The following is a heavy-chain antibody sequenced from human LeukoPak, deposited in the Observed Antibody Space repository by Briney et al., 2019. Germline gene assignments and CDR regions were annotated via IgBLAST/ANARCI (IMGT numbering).Heavy chain of an antibody. CDR3: ARDSAYAFDI. CDR1: GFTVSTNY. Sequence: PGGSLRLSCAASGFTVSTNYMSWVRQAPGKGLEWVSVIDSGGSTYCADSVKGRFTISRDNSKNTLFLQMNSLRDEDTAVYYCARDSAYAFDIWGQGTKVTVSS. J-gene: IGHJ3*02. CDR2: IDSGGST. V-gene: IGHV3-66*01. D-gene: IGHD1-26*01.